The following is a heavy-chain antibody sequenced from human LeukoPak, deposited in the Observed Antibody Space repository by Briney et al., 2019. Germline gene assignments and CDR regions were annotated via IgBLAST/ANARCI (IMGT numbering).Heavy chain of an antibody. CDR1: GFSLSRYW. V-gene: IGHV3-74*01. CDR2: NNGDGSTT. J-gene: IGHJ6*02. CDR3: AKGADYYYYGMDV. Sequence: GGSLRLSCVASGFSLSRYWLYWVRQAPGKGLMYLSRNNGDGSTTNYADVVKGRFTMSRDNVKNTLYLQMNSLRVEDTAVYYCAKGADYYYYGMDVWGQGTTVTVSS.